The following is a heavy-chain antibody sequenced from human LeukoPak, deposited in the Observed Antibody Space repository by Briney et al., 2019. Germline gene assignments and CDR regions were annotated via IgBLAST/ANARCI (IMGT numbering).Heavy chain of an antibody. Sequence: ASVKVSCKASGYSFTSYDINWVRQAPGQGLEWMGGIIPIFGTANYAQKFQGRVTITTDESTSTAYMELSSLRSEDTAVYYCASREYSSSWYPVDVWGKGTTVTVSS. CDR1: GYSFTSYD. V-gene: IGHV1-69*05. CDR2: IIPIFGTA. J-gene: IGHJ6*04. CDR3: ASREYSSSWYPVDV. D-gene: IGHD6-13*01.